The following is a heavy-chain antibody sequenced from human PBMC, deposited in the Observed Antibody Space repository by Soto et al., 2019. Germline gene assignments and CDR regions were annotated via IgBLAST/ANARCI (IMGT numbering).Heavy chain of an antibody. J-gene: IGHJ4*02. Sequence: GASVKVSCKASGYTFTSYYMHWVRQAPGQGLEWMGIINPSGGSTSYARKFQGRVTMTRDTSTSTVYMELSSLRSEDTAVYYCASLYSDYYFDYWGQGTLVTVSS. CDR1: GYTFTSYY. CDR2: INPSGGST. D-gene: IGHD2-21*01. V-gene: IGHV1-46*03. CDR3: ASLYSDYYFDY.